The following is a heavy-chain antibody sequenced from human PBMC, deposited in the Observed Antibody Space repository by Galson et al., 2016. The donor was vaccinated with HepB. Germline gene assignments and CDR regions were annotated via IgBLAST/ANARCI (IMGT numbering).Heavy chain of an antibody. D-gene: IGHD3-3*01. CDR3: AGDAWSGYYARDAFDI. CDR2: ISSSSRYI. Sequence: SLRLSCAASGFTFSSYSMNWVRQAPGKGLEWVSSISSSSRYIYYADSVKGRFTISRDNAKNSLYLQMNSLRAEDTAVYYCAGDAWSGYYARDAFDIWGQGTMVTVSS. V-gene: IGHV3-21*01. CDR1: GFTFSSYS. J-gene: IGHJ3*02.